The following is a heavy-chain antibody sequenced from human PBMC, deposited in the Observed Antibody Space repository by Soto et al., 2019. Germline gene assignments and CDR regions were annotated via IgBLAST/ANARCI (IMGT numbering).Heavy chain of an antibody. D-gene: IGHD1-1*01. Sequence: SETLSLTCTVSGASISGFYWSWIRKSPGKGLEWIGRIYATGTTDYNPSLKSRVMMSVGTSKKQFSLKLRSVTAADTAVYYCVRDGTKTLRDWFDPWGQ. CDR1: GASISGFY. CDR3: VRDGTKTLRDWFDP. J-gene: IGHJ5*02. CDR2: IYATGTT. V-gene: IGHV4-4*07.